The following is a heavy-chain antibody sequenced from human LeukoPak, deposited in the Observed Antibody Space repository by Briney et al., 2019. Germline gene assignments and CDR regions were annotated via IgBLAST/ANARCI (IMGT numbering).Heavy chain of an antibody. CDR2: IKQDGSWK. V-gene: IGHV3-7*01. J-gene: IGHJ3*02. Sequence: PGGSLRLSCAASGFRLSDHYMSWVRQAPGKGLEWVANIKQDGSWKFYVDSVKGRFTISRDNAKNSLYLQMNSLSAEDTAVYYCAGEWTDDAFDIWGQGTMVTVSS. D-gene: IGHD3/OR15-3a*01. CDR1: GFRLSDHY. CDR3: AGEWTDDAFDI.